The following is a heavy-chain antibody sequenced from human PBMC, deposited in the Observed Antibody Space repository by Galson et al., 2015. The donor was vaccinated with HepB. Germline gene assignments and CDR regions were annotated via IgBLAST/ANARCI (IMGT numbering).Heavy chain of an antibody. CDR1: GYTFTSYA. CDR3: ARGGFLEWLFPPYYYYMDV. D-gene: IGHD3-3*01. V-gene: IGHV7-4-1*02. J-gene: IGHJ6*03. CDR2: INTNTGNP. Sequence: SVKVSCKASGYTFTSYAMNWVRQAPGQGLEWMGWINTNTGNPTYAQGFTGRFVFSLDTSVSTAYLQISSLKAEDTAVYYCARGGFLEWLFPPYYYYMDVWGKGTTVTVSS.